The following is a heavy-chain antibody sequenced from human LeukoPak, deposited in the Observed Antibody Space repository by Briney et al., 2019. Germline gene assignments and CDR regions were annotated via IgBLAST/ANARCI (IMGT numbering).Heavy chain of an antibody. CDR3: ARSRGTYYYDSSGYYPDY. CDR1: GFTFSSYG. D-gene: IGHD3-22*01. J-gene: IGHJ4*02. V-gene: IGHV3-33*01. CDR2: IWYDGSNK. Sequence: GRSLRLSCAASGFTFSSYGMHWVRQAPGKGLEWVAVIWYDGSNKYYADSVKGRFTISRDNSKNTLYLQMNSLRAEDTAVYYCARSRGTYYYDSSGYYPDYWGQGTLVTVSS.